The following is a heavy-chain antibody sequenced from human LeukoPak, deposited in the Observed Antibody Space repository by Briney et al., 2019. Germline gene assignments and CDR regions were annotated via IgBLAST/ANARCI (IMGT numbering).Heavy chain of an antibody. V-gene: IGHV1-2*06. Sequence: ASVKVSCKASGYTFTGYYMHWVRQAPGQGLEWMGRINLNSGGTNYAQKFQGRVTMTRDTSISTAYMELSRLRSDDTAVYYCAKGQNYYDRGFDYWGQGTLVTVSS. CDR1: GYTFTGYY. D-gene: IGHD3-22*01. J-gene: IGHJ4*02. CDR3: AKGQNYYDRGFDY. CDR2: INLNSGGT.